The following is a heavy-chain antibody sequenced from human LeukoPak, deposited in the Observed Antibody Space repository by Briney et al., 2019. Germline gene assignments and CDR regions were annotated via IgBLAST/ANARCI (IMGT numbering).Heavy chain of an antibody. J-gene: IGHJ4*02. CDR3: ARRYSSGWPVDY. D-gene: IGHD6-19*01. CDR1: GYSFTSYW. V-gene: IGHV5-51*01. Sequence: GESLKISCKGSGYSFTSYWIGWVRQMPGKGLEWMGIIYPDDSDTKYSPAFQDQVTISADNYVSTAYLPWSSLKAWDTAMYYCARRYSSGWPVDYWGQGTLVTVSS. CDR2: IYPDDSDT.